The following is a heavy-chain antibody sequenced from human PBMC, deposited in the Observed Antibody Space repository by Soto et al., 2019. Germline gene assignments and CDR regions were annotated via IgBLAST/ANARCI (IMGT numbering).Heavy chain of an antibody. CDR3: AAAMGGGSGGYFHH. CDR2: LYYRGST. D-gene: IGHD2-15*01. V-gene: IGHV4-39*02. J-gene: IGHJ1*01. Sequence: QLQLQESGPGLVKPSETLSLTCTVSGGSISSYSYHWGWIRQPPGTGLVSIVNLYYRGSTYYNPSLKRRVIRSVSTSKSHFSLKLGSVTAADTAVYYCAAAMGGGSGGYFHHWGPGALVTVAS. CDR1: GGSISSYSYH.